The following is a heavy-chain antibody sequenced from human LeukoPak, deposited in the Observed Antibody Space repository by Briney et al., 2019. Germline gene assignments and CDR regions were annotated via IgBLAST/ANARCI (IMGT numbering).Heavy chain of an antibody. J-gene: IGHJ4*02. V-gene: IGHV4-61*02. CDR1: GGSISSSSYY. Sequence: PSETLSLTCTVSGGSISSSSYYWTWIRQPAGKGLEWIGRIYTSGSTNYNPSLKSRVTMSLDTSKNHFSLKLSSVTAADTAVYYCARSDFWSGYYNYWGQGTLVTVSS. D-gene: IGHD3-3*01. CDR3: ARSDFWSGYYNY. CDR2: IYTSGST.